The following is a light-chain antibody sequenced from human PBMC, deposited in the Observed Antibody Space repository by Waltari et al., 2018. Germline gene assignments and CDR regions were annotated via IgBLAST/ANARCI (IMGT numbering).Light chain of an antibody. CDR1: QTINKF. V-gene: IGKV1-39*01. Sequence: DIQITQSPSSLSASIGGRITISCRANQTINKFLNWYQQKQSKAPKLLIFAASTLQSGVPLSFSGSGSGTDFTLTISSLQPEDFATYYCQQTYSSPYTFGQGTNLEI. CDR2: AAS. CDR3: QQTYSSPYT. J-gene: IGKJ2*01.